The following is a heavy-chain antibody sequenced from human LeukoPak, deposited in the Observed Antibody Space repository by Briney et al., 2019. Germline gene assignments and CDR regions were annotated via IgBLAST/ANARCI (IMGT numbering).Heavy chain of an antibody. CDR2: INYDGSNR. J-gene: IGHJ4*02. CDR1: GFRLGDYG. D-gene: IGHD2-2*01. V-gene: IGHV3-33*01. Sequence: PGGSLRLSCAASGFRLGDYGLHWVRQGPGKGLEWLAVINYDGSNRYYADSVKGRFTISKDSSENTLYLQMNRLRVDDTAIYYCARWGGTRQFYFDYWGQGTLATVSS. CDR3: ARWGGTRQFYFDY.